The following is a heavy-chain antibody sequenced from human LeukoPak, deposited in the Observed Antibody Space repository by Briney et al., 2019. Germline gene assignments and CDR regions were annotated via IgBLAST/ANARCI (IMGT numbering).Heavy chain of an antibody. V-gene: IGHV4-59*01. Sequence: SETLSLTCTVSGASISGYYGNWIQQPPGKGLEWIGYIYYTGSSYYNPSLKSRVTISVDMSKNQFSLKLNSVTAADTAVYSCVRLRDSNNWYAVDYWGQGTLVTVSS. D-gene: IGHD6-13*01. J-gene: IGHJ4*02. CDR3: VRLRDSNNWYAVDY. CDR1: GASISGYY. CDR2: IYYTGSS.